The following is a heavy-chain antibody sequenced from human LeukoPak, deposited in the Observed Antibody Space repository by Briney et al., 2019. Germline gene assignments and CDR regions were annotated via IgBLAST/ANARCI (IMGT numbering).Heavy chain of an antibody. V-gene: IGHV4-4*07. CDR1: GGSISSYY. CDR3: ARDSLYCSSTSCYSLRWYGMDV. CDR2: IYTSGST. D-gene: IGHD2-2*01. Sequence: SETLSLTCTVSGGSISSYYWSWIRQPAGKGLEWIGRIYTSGSTNYNPSLKSRVTMSADTSKNQFSLKLSSVTAADTAVYYCARDSLYCSSTSCYSLRWYGMDVWGQGTTVTVSS. J-gene: IGHJ6*02.